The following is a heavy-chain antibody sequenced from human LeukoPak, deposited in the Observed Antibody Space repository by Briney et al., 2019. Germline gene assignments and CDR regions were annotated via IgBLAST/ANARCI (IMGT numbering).Heavy chain of an antibody. CDR2: IIPIFGTA. CDR1: GGTFSSYA. CDR3: ARVRRYCSSTSCYTYFDY. J-gene: IGHJ4*02. Sequence: GASVKVSCKASGGTFSSYAISWVRQAPGQGLEWMGGIIPIFGTANYAQKFQGRVTITTDESTSTAYMELSSLRSEDTAVYYCARVRRYCSSTSCYTYFDYWGQGTLVTVSS. D-gene: IGHD2-2*02. V-gene: IGHV1-69*05.